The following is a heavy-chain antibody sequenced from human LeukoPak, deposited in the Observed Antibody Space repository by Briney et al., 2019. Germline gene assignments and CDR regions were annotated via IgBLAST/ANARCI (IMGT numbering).Heavy chain of an antibody. D-gene: IGHD1-1*01. J-gene: IGHJ5*02. V-gene: IGHV3-74*01. Sequence: GGSLRLSCVASGFGFSSHWMHWVRQAPGRGLVWVSRIKTDGTMTNYADSVKGRFTISRDNAKNTLYLQMNSLRAEDTAVYYCVRAATLTTFDPWGQGTLVTVSS. CDR2: IKTDGTMT. CDR3: VRAATLTTFDP. CDR1: GFGFSSHW.